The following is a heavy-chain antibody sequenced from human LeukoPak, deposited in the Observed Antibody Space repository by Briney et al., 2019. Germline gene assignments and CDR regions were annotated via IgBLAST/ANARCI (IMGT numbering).Heavy chain of an antibody. CDR1: GFPFSSYS. D-gene: IGHD3-10*01. V-gene: IGHV3-48*01. CDR2: ISSSRTT. Sequence: GGSLRLSCAASGFPFSSYSMNWVRQAPGEGLEGVSYISSSRTTSYSDSVKGRFTISRDNAKNSLYLQMNSLRAEDTAVYYCARDLEGSGSFYRPSYDYWGQGTLVTVSS. CDR3: ARDLEGSGSFYRPSYDY. J-gene: IGHJ4*02.